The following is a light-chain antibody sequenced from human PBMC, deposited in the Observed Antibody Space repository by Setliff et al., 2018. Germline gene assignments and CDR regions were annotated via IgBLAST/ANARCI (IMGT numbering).Light chain of an antibody. CDR3: MISFSAARV. CDR1: TGTVTSDHY. CDR2: DTN. Sequence: QEPSLTVSPGGTVTLTCGSSTGTVTSDHYPYWFQQKPGQAPRTLIYDTNNKHSWTPARFSGSLLGGKAALTLSGAQPEDEADYYCMISFSAARVLGGGTKVTVL. V-gene: IGLV7-46*01. J-gene: IGLJ3*02.